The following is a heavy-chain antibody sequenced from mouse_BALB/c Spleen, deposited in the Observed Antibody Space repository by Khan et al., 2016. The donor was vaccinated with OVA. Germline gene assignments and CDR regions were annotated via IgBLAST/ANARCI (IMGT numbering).Heavy chain of an antibody. V-gene: IGHV1S41*01. Sequence: DLVKPGASVKLSCKASGYTFTSYWINWIKQRPGQGLEWIGHISPGSGNSYYNEMFKGKATLTVDTSATTAYIQFSSLSSEDSAVYFYARSNYYGSGLYAMDYWGQGASVTVSS. CDR2: ISPGSGNS. J-gene: IGHJ4*01. D-gene: IGHD1-1*01. CDR3: ARSNYYGSGLYAMDY. CDR1: GYTFTSYW.